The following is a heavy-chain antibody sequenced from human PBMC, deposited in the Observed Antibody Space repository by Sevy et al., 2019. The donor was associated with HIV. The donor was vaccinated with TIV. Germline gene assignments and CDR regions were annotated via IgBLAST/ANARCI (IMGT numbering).Heavy chain of an antibody. D-gene: IGHD6-13*01. CDR1: GYTSTGYY. CDR3: ARIGYSSSWPNFDY. Sequence: ASVKVSYKASGYTSTGYYMHWVRQAPGQGLEWMGWINPNSGGTNYAQKFQGRVTMTRDTSISTAYMELSRLRSDDTAVYYCARIGYSSSWPNFDYWGQGTLVTVSS. V-gene: IGHV1-2*02. J-gene: IGHJ4*02. CDR2: INPNSGGT.